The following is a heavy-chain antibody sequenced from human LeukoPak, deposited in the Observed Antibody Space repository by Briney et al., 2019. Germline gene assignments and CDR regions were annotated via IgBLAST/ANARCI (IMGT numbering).Heavy chain of an antibody. Sequence: GGSLRLSCAASGFTVSSNYMSWVRQAPGKGLECVSVIYSDGTTYYADSVKGRFTISGDNSKNTLSLQMNSLRAEDTAVYYCARGSYSKPLDYWGQGTLVTVSS. V-gene: IGHV3-66*01. CDR2: IYSDGTT. D-gene: IGHD4-11*01. CDR1: GFTVSSNY. J-gene: IGHJ4*02. CDR3: ARGSYSKPLDY.